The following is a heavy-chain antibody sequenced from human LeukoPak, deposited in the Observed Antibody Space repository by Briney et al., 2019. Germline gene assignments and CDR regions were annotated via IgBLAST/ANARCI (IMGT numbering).Heavy chain of an antibody. CDR2: INPNSGGT. D-gene: IGHD3-22*01. V-gene: IGHV1-2*02. CDR3: ASPLTYYYDSSGYRDDASDI. CDR1: GYTFTGYY. J-gene: IGHJ3*02. Sequence: ASVKVSCKASGYTFTGYYMHWVRQAPGQGLEWMGWINPNSGGTNYAQKFQGRVTMTRDTSISTAYMELSRLRSDDTAVYYCASPLTYYYDSSGYRDDASDIWGQGTMVTVSS.